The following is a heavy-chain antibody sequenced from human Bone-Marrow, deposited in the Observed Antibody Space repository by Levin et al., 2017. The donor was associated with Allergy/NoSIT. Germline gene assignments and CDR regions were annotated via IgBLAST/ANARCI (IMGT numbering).Heavy chain of an antibody. J-gene: IGHJ5*02. CDR2: IKEDGSDK. V-gene: IGHV3-7*01. CDR3: ARDGYGDYVIGPRYNWFDP. Sequence: GGSLRLSCAASGFTFSNYWMSWVRQAPGKGLEWVANIKEDGSDKYYVDSVKGRFTISRDNAKNSLYLQMNSLRVEDTAVYYCARDGYGDYVIGPRYNWFDPWGQGTLVTVSS. CDR1: GFTFSNYW. D-gene: IGHD4-17*01.